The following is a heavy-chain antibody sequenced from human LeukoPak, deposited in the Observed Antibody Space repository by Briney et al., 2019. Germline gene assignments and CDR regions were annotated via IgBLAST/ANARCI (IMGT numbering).Heavy chain of an antibody. CDR2: IYTSGST. CDR3: ARVRAAKYYFDY. J-gene: IGHJ4*02. D-gene: IGHD2-15*01. Sequence: SQTLSLTCTVSGGSISSGSYYWSWIRQPAGKGLEWIGRIYTSGSTNYNPSLKSRVPISVDTSKNQFSLKLSSVTAADTAVYYCARVRAAKYYFDYWGQGTLVTVSS. CDR1: GGSISSGSYY. V-gene: IGHV4-61*02.